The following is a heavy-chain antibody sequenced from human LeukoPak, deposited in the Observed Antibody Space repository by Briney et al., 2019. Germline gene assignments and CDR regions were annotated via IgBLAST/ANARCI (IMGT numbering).Heavy chain of an antibody. CDR1: GFTFSSYW. D-gene: IGHD6-19*01. V-gene: IGHV3-7*01. CDR2: IKQDGSEK. Sequence: GGSLRLSCAASGFTFSSYWMSWVRQAPGKGLEWVANIKQDGSEKYYVDSVKGRFTISRDNAKNSLYLQMNSLRAEDTAVYYCARVSSGRHVYYYMDVWGKGTTVTVSS. J-gene: IGHJ6*03. CDR3: ARVSSGRHVYYYMDV.